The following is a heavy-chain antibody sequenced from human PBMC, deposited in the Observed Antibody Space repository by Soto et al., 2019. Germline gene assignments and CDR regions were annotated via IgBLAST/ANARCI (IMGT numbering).Heavy chain of an antibody. CDR3: ARVENDFWSGYFPSAYYYGMDV. CDR1: GGSISSGGYY. V-gene: IGHV4-31*03. CDR2: IYYSGST. J-gene: IGHJ6*02. Sequence: SETLSLTCTVSGGSISSGGYYWSWIRQHPGKGLEWIGYIYYSGSTYYNPSLKSRVTISVDTSKNQFSLKLSSVTAADTAVYYCARVENDFWSGYFPSAYYYGMDVWGQGTTVTVSS. D-gene: IGHD3-3*01.